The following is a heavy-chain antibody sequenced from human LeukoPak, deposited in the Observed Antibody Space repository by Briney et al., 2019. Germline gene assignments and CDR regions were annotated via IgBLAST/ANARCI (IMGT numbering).Heavy chain of an antibody. CDR3: ATQYSDYPRTAFDM. CDR1: GFTFSSYA. D-gene: IGHD4-11*01. CDR2: ISGSSSST. V-gene: IGHV3-23*01. Sequence: PGGSLRLSCAASGFTFSSYAMSWVRQAPGKGLEWVSAISGSSSSTYYADSVKGRFTISRDNSKNTLYLQMNSLRAEDTAVYYCATQYSDYPRTAFDMWGQGTMVTVSS. J-gene: IGHJ3*02.